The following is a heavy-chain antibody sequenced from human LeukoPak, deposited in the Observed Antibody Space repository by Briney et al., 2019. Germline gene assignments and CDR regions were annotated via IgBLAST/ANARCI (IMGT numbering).Heavy chain of an antibody. D-gene: IGHD6-19*01. CDR1: GCSISSGDYY. Sequence: SETLSLTCTVSGCSISSGDYYWSWIRQPPGKGLEWIGYIYYSGSTYYNPSLKSRVTISVDTSKNQFSLKLSSVTAADTAVYYCARGSSGWYGTGWSDPWGQGTLVTVSS. V-gene: IGHV4-30-4*08. CDR3: ARGSSGWYGTGWSDP. CDR2: IYYSGST. J-gene: IGHJ5*02.